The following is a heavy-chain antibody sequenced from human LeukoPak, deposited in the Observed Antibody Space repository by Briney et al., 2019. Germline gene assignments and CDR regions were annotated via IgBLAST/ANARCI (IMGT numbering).Heavy chain of an antibody. D-gene: IGHD5-24*01. CDR1: GYTFTSYY. V-gene: IGHV1-46*01. CDR2: INPSGGST. CDR3: ARDTLERDGYNCYFDY. Sequence: ASVKVSCKASGYTFTSYYMHWVRQAPGQGLEWMGIINPSGGSTSYAQKFQGRVTMTRDTSTSTVYMELSSPRSEDTAVYYCARDTLERDGYNCYFDYWGQGTLVTVSS. J-gene: IGHJ4*02.